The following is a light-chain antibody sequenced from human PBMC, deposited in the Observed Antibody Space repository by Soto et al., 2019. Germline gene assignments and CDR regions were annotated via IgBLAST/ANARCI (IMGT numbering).Light chain of an antibody. CDR1: SGHSSYA. CDR3: QTWGTGIRV. CDR2: LNSDGSH. Sequence: QPVLTQSPSASASLGASVKLTCTLSSGHSSYAIAWHQQQPEKGPRYLMKLNSDGSHSKGDGIPDRFSGSSSGAERYLTIASLQPGDGADYYCQTWGTGIRVFGGGTQLTVL. V-gene: IGLV4-69*01. J-gene: IGLJ2*01.